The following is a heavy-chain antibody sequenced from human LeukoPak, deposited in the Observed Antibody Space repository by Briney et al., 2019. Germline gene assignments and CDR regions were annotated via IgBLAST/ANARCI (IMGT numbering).Heavy chain of an antibody. CDR1: GFTFSSYW. Sequence: GGSLRLSCAASGFTFSSYWMHWVRQAPGKGLVWVSRINSGGSSTSYADSVKGRFTISRDNSKNMVYLQMNSLRAEDTAIYYCATDGSGWSRSSWGQGTLVTVSS. J-gene: IGHJ5*02. CDR2: INSGGSST. D-gene: IGHD6-19*01. CDR3: ATDGSGWSRSS. V-gene: IGHV3-74*01.